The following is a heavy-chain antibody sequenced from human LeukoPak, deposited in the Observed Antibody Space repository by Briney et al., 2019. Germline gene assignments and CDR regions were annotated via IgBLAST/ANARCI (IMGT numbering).Heavy chain of an antibody. J-gene: IGHJ4*02. V-gene: IGHV3-53*01. Sequence: GGSLRLSCAASGFTVSSNYMSWVRQAPGKGLEWVSVIYSGGSTYYADSVKGRFTISRDNSKNTLYLQMNSLRAEDTAVYYCAKAVWDYDYVWGSYLFDYWGQGTLVTVSS. CDR1: GFTVSSNY. CDR2: IYSGGST. CDR3: AKAVWDYDYVWGSYLFDY. D-gene: IGHD3-16*02.